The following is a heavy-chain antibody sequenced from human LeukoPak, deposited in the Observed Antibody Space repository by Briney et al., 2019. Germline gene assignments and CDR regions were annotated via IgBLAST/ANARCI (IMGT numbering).Heavy chain of an antibody. D-gene: IGHD3-9*01. J-gene: IGHJ4*02. CDR3: ARTTIIRYFDWLPFDY. CDR1: GYTFTGYY. Sequence: ASVKVSCKASGYTFTGYYMHWARQAPGQGLEWMGWINPNSGGTNYAQKFQGRVTMSRDTSISTAYMELSRLRSDDTAVYYCARTTIIRYFDWLPFDYWGQGTLVTVSS. V-gene: IGHV1-2*02. CDR2: INPNSGGT.